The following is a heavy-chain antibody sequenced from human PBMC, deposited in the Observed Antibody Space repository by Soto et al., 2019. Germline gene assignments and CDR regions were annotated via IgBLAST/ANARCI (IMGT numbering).Heavy chain of an antibody. J-gene: IGHJ6*02. CDR2: IDPSDSYT. CDR3: ARHATNCSSTSCPSSYYYYGMDV. D-gene: IGHD2-2*01. V-gene: IGHV5-10-1*01. Sequence: GESLKISCKGSGYSFTSYWISCVRQMPGKGLEWMGRIDPSDSYTNYSPSFQGHVTISADKSISTPYLQWSSLKASDTAMYYCARHATNCSSTSCPSSYYYYGMDVWGQGTKVTVSS. CDR1: GYSFTSYW.